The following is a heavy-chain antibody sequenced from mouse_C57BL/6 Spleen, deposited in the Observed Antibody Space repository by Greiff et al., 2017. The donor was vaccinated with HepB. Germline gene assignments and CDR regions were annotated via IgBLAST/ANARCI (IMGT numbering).Heavy chain of an antibody. Sequence: VMLVESGPGLVQPSQSLSITCTVSGFSLTSYGVHWVRQSPGKGLEWLGVIWRGGSTDYNAAFMSRLSITKDNSKSQVFFKMNSLQADDTAIYYCAKNDDGFEWFAYWGQGTLVTVSA. J-gene: IGHJ3*01. V-gene: IGHV2-5*01. CDR1: GFSLTSYG. CDR3: AKNDDGFEWFAY. D-gene: IGHD2-3*01. CDR2: IWRGGST.